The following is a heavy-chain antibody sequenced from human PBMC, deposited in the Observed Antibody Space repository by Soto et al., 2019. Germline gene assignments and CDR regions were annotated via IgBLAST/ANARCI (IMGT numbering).Heavy chain of an antibody. CDR2: RLDSANT. J-gene: IGHJ4*02. V-gene: IGHV4-39*01. CDR3: ARHGPWSYVL. Sequence: SETLSLTCTVSGDSLSGSTYYWGWIRQPPGKGLQWVVSRLDSANTYYNPSLKSRVTISVDTSNNQFSLRLNSVTAADTAIYYCARHGPWSYVLWGQGTLVPSPQ. CDR1: GDSLSGSTYY. D-gene: IGHD2-21*01.